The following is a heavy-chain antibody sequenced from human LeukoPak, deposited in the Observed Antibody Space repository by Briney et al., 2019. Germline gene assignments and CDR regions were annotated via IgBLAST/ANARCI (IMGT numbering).Heavy chain of an antibody. CDR2: INQAGTEK. Sequence: GGSLRLSCAVSGFTFSNFWMGWVRQAPGNGLEYVVNINQAGTEKYYVDSVKGRFTISRDNARNSVFLQMNSLRAEDTAVYYCGRWSAAFDYWGQGTLVTVSS. D-gene: IGHD4-23*01. J-gene: IGHJ4*02. V-gene: IGHV3-7*01. CDR1: GFTFSNFW. CDR3: GRWSAAFDY.